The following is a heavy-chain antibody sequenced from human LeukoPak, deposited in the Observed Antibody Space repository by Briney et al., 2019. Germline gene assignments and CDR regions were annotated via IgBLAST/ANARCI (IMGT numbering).Heavy chain of an antibody. V-gene: IGHV3-23*01. CDR1: GFSFSDYA. Sequence: PGGSLRLSCAASGFSFSDYAMSWVRQAPGKGLEWVSGLSGRDGSTYYANSVKGRFTISSDNSKNTLYLQMNSLRAEDTAVYYCAKPGEFFKSFFGLWGQGTLVTVSS. J-gene: IGHJ4*02. CDR2: LSGRDGST. CDR3: AKPGEFFKSFFGL. D-gene: IGHD1-14*01.